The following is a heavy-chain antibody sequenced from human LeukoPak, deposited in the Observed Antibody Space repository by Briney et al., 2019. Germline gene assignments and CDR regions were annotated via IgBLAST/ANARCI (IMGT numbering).Heavy chain of an antibody. J-gene: IGHJ4*02. V-gene: IGHV4-39*07. CDR2: IYYSGST. Sequence: PSETLSLTCTVSGGSISSSSYYWGWIRQPPGKGLEWIGSIYYSGSTYYNPSLKSRVTISVDTSKNQFSLKLSSVTAADTAVYYCARETKYYDILTGSPFDYWGQGTLVTVSS. CDR1: GGSISSSSYY. CDR3: ARETKYYDILTGSPFDY. D-gene: IGHD3-9*01.